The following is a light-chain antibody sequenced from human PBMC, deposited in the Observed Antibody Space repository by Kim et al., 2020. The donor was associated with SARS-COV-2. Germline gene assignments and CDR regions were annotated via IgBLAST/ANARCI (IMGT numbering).Light chain of an antibody. CDR3: QQADSFPYT. V-gene: IGKV1-12*01. CDR2: AAS. CDR1: QDIINY. Sequence: SASVKDKVPTTCRASQDIINYLAWSQRKPGKAPKHLIFAASSLQSGVPSTFRGSGSGTDFTLTIRSLQPEDFATYFCQQADSFPYTFGQGTKLEI. J-gene: IGKJ2*01.